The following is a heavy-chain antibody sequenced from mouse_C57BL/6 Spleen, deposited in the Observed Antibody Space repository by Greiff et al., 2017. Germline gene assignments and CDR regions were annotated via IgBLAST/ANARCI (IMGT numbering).Heavy chain of an antibody. CDR1: GYTFTSYW. CDR3: TRGWYYGSSSWFAY. D-gene: IGHD1-1*01. V-gene: IGHV1-5*01. CDR2: IYPGNSDT. Sequence: EVQLQQSGTVLARPGASVKMSCKTSGYTFTSYWMHWVKQRPGQGLEWIGAIYPGNSDTSYNQKFKGKAKLTAVTSASTAYMELSSLTNEASAVYFCTRGWYYGSSSWFAYWGQGTLVTVSA. J-gene: IGHJ3*01.